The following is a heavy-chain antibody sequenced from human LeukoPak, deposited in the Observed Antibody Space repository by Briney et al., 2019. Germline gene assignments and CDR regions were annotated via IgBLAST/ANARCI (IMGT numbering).Heavy chain of an antibody. Sequence: SVKVSCKASGGTFSSYAISWVRQAPGQGLEWMGGIIPIFGTANYAQKFQGRVTITADESTSTAYTELSSLRSEDTAVYYCARGYSSGWYGPYYFDYWGQGTLVTVSS. V-gene: IGHV1-69*13. CDR2: IIPIFGTA. CDR3: ARGYSSGWYGPYYFDY. D-gene: IGHD6-19*01. CDR1: GGTFSSYA. J-gene: IGHJ4*02.